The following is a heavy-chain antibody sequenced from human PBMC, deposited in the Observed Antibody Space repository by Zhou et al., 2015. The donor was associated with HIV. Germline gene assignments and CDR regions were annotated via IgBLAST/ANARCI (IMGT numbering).Heavy chain of an antibody. CDR2: IIPIFGTA. CDR3: VRVAVPAAMDGPYYFDY. V-gene: IGHV1-69*01. D-gene: IGHD2-2*01. CDR1: GGTFSSYA. J-gene: IGHJ4*02. Sequence: QVQLVQSGAEVKKPGSSVKVSCKASGGTFSSYAISWVRQAPGQGLEWMGGIIPIFGTANYAQKFQGRVTITADESTSTAYMELSSLRSEDTAVYYCVRVAVPAAMDGPYYFDYWGQGTLVTVSS.